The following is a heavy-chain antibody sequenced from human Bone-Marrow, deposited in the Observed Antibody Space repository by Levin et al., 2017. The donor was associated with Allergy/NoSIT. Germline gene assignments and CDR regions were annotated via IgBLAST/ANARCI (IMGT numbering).Heavy chain of an antibody. V-gene: IGHV3-30*18. CDR3: AKDSSTEGYYYGMDV. CDR1: GFLFSNFG. J-gene: IGHJ6*02. D-gene: IGHD4-11*01. Sequence: GESLKISCAASGFLFSNFGLHWVRQAPGKGLEWVALISYDGNKEYYADSVKGRFTVSRDNSKNTLFLQMNSLRDEDTAVYYCAKDSSTEGYYYGMDVWGQGATGTVS. CDR2: ISYDGNKE.